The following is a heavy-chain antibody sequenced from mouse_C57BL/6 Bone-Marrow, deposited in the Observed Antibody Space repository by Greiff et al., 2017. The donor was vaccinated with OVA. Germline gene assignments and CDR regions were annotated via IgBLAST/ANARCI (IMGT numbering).Heavy chain of an antibody. D-gene: IGHD1-1*01. J-gene: IGHJ2*01. V-gene: IGHV1-74*01. CDR1: GYTFTSYW. Sequence: QVQLKQPGAELVKPGASVKVSCKASGYTFTSYWMHWVKQRPGQGLEWIGRIPPSDSDTNYNQKFKGKATLTVDKSSSTAYMQLSSLTSEDSAVYYCAIKGLITTGNYWGQGTTLTVSS. CDR2: IPPSDSDT. CDR3: AIKGLITTGNY.